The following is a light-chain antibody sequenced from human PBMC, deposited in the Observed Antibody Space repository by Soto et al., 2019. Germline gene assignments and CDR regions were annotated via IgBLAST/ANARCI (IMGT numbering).Light chain of an antibody. V-gene: IGKV3D-15*01. CDR1: QRVSASY. J-gene: IGKJ1*01. CDR2: GVS. CDR3: QQYNNWPRT. Sequence: EIVLTQSPGTLSLSPGERATLSCRASQRVSASYLAWYQQKPGQAPKLLIYGVSTRATGIPARFSGSGSGTEFTLTINSLQSEDFAVYYCQQYNNWPRTFGQGTKVDI.